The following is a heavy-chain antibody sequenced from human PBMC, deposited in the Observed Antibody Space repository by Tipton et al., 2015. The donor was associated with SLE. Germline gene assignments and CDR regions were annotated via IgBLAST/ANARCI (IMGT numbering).Heavy chain of an antibody. Sequence: LRLSCTVSGGSISSGDYYWSWIRQPPGKGLEWIGYIYYSGSTNYNPSLKSRVTISVDTSKNQFSLKLSSVTAADTAVYYCARGRWELLQDYWGQGTLVTVSS. CDR3: ARGRWELLQDY. V-gene: IGHV4-61*08. J-gene: IGHJ4*02. CDR1: GGSISSGDYY. D-gene: IGHD1-26*01. CDR2: IYYSGST.